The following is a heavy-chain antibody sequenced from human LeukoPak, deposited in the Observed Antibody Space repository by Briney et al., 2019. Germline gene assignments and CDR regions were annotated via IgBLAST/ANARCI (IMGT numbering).Heavy chain of an antibody. CDR2: IYYSGST. J-gene: IGHJ4*02. D-gene: IGHD1-1*01. V-gene: IGHV4-39*01. CDR1: GGSISSSSYY. CDR3: ASELSYWNWNDLNY. Sequence: PSETLSLTCTVSGGSISSSSYYWGWIRQPPGKGLEWIGSIYYSGSTYYNPSLKSRVTISVDTSKNQFSLKLSSVTAADTAVYYCASELSYWNWNDLNYWGQGTLVTVSS.